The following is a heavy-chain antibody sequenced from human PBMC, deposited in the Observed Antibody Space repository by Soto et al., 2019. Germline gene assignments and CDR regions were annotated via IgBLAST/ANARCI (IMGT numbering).Heavy chain of an antibody. Sequence: SETLSLTCTVSGGSIISSMYYWGWIRQPPGKGLEWIGSTYYSGSANYNPSLKSRVTISVDTSKNQFSLKMSYVTAADTAVYYCARHGDFWSGSQGYNWFDPWGQGTLVTVSS. D-gene: IGHD3-3*01. CDR2: TYYSGSA. V-gene: IGHV4-39*01. CDR3: ARHGDFWSGSQGYNWFDP. CDR1: GGSIISSMYY. J-gene: IGHJ5*02.